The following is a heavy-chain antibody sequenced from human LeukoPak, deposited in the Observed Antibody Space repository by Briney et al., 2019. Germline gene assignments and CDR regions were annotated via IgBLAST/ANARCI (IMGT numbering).Heavy chain of an antibody. V-gene: IGHV3-30-3*01. D-gene: IGHD2-21*01. J-gene: IGHJ4*02. Sequence: GGSLRLSCTASGFTFSSYAMHWVRQAPGKGLEWVAVISYDGSNKYYADSVKGRFTISRDNSKNTLYLQMNSLRAEDTAVYYCAKGQTSGEVDYWGQGTLVTVSS. CDR3: AKGQTSGEVDY. CDR1: GFTFSSYA. CDR2: ISYDGSNK.